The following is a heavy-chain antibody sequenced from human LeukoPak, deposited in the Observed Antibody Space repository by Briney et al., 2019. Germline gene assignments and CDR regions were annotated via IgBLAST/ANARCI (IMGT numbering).Heavy chain of an antibody. Sequence: GRSLRLSCAASGFTFSSYGMHWVRQAPGKGLEWVAVIWYDGSNKYYADSGKGRVTISRDNSKNPLYLQMNSLRAEDTAVYYCAKEGVGSGIVVVPAAIHGYYFDYWGQGTLVTVSS. J-gene: IGHJ4*02. V-gene: IGHV3-33*06. CDR3: AKEGVGSGIVVVPAAIHGYYFDY. CDR1: GFTFSSYG. D-gene: IGHD2-2*01. CDR2: IWYDGSNK.